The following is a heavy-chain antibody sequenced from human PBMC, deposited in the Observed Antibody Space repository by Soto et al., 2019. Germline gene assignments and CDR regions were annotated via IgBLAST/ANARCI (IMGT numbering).Heavy chain of an antibody. D-gene: IGHD2-21*01. CDR3: AREKEPEALGEFDY. V-gene: IGHV1-18*01. J-gene: IGHJ4*02. Sequence: ASVKVSCKASGYTFTSYGISWVRQAPGQGLEWMGWISAYNGNTNYAQKLQGRVTMTTDTSTSTAYMELRSLRSDDTAVYYCAREKEPEALGEFDYWGQGTLVTVSS. CDR2: ISAYNGNT. CDR1: GYTFTSYG.